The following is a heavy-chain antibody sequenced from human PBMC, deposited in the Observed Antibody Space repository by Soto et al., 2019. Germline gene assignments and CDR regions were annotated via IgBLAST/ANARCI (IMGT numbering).Heavy chain of an antibody. J-gene: IGHJ6*02. V-gene: IGHV1-2*04. CDR2: INPNSGGT. Sequence: ASVKVSCKASGYTFTGYYMHWVRQAPGQGLEWMGWINPNSGGTNYAQKFQGWVTMTRDTSISTAYMELSRLRSDDTAVYYCARSASYDFWSGSADYYYYGMDVWGQGTTVTVSS. D-gene: IGHD3-3*01. CDR1: GYTFTGYY. CDR3: ARSASYDFWSGSADYYYYGMDV.